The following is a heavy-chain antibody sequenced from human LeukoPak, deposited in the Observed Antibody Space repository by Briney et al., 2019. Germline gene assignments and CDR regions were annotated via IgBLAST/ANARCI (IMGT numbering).Heavy chain of an antibody. Sequence: SQTLSLTCTVSGGSIGSGDYYWSWIRQPPGKGLEWIGYIYYSGSTYYNPSLKSRVTISVDTSKNQFSLKLSSVTAADTAVYYCAREVARQWDYWFDPWGQGTLVTVSS. J-gene: IGHJ5*02. V-gene: IGHV4-30-4*01. D-gene: IGHD6-6*01. CDR1: GGSIGSGDYY. CDR3: AREVARQWDYWFDP. CDR2: IYYSGST.